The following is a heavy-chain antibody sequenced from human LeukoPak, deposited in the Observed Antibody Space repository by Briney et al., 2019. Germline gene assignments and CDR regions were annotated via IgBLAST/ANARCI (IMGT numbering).Heavy chain of an antibody. CDR1: GFTFDDYG. CDR3: ARSHSYDSSDHYRQRFGN. Sequence: PGGSLRLSCAASGFTFDDYGMSWVRQAPGKGLVWVSRINSDGINTSYADSVKGRFTISRDNAKNLVYLQMNSLRAEDTAVYYCARSHSYDSSDHYRQRFGNWGQGTLVTVSS. CDR2: INSDGINT. D-gene: IGHD3-22*01. V-gene: IGHV3-74*01. J-gene: IGHJ4*02.